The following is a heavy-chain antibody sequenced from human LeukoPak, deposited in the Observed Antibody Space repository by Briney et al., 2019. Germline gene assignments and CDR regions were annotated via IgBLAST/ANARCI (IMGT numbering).Heavy chain of an antibody. CDR1: GFTFSSYG. D-gene: IGHD1-26*01. CDR3: ARARKGIVGAPARYFDL. J-gene: IGHJ2*01. CDR2: ISYDGSNK. Sequence: PGGSLRLSCAASGFTFSSYGMHWVRQAPGKGLEWVAVISYDGSNKYYADSVKGRFTISRDNSKNTLYLQMNSLRAEDTAVYYCARARKGIVGAPARYFDLWGRGTLVTVSS. V-gene: IGHV3-30*03.